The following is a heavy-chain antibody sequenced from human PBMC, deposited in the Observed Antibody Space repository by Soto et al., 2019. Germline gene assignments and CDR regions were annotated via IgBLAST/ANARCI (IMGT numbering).Heavy chain of an antibody. D-gene: IGHD5-12*01. CDR2: IYYSGSY. CDR1: GGSISSSSYY. Sequence: SETLSLTCTVSGGSISSSSYYWGWIRQPPGKGLEWIGSIYYSGSYYYNPSLKSRVTISVDTSKNQFSLKLSSVTAADTAVYYCARLRDGYNLDAFDIWGQGTMVTVSS. J-gene: IGHJ3*02. V-gene: IGHV4-39*01. CDR3: ARLRDGYNLDAFDI.